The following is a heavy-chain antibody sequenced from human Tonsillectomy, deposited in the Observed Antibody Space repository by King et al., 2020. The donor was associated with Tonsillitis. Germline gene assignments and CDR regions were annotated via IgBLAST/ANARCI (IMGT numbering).Heavy chain of an antibody. D-gene: IGHD2-2*01. V-gene: IGHV2-5*02. Sequence: TLQESGPTLVRPTQTLTLTCTFSGFSLSSGGVGVGWIRQPPGKALEWLALIYWDDDKLYRPSLRSRITITKDTSKNQVVLTMANMDPVDTATYYCARRVPAGGGNWFDPWGQGALVTVSS. CDR1: GFSLSSGGVG. J-gene: IGHJ5*02. CDR3: ARRVPAGGGNWFDP. CDR2: IYWDDDK.